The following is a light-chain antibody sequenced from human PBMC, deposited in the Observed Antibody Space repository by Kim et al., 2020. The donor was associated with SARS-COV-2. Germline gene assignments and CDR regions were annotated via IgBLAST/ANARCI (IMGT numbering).Light chain of an antibody. CDR3: QQYGSSPYT. CDR2: GAS. Sequence: LSPEGSAAVSCRASQSMSSSYLAWYQQNPGQAPRLLIYGASSRATGIPDRFSGSGSGTDFTLTISRLEPEDFAVYYCQQYGSSPYTFGQGTKLEI. J-gene: IGKJ2*01. CDR1: QSMSSSY. V-gene: IGKV3-20*01.